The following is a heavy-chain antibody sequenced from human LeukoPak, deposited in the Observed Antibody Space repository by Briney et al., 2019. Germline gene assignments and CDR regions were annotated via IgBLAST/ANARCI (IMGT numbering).Heavy chain of an antibody. D-gene: IGHD2-15*01. V-gene: IGHV3-21*01. CDR3: ATLYCSGGSCSYYDY. CDR1: GFTFSSYN. CDR2: ISRSSDYI. J-gene: IGHJ4*02. Sequence: GGSLRLSCEASGFTFSSYNMNWVRQAPGKGLEWVSSISRSSDYIYYADSVKGRFTVSRDNAKNSLFLQMNSLRAEDTAVYYCATLYCSGGSCSYYDYWGQGTLVTVSS.